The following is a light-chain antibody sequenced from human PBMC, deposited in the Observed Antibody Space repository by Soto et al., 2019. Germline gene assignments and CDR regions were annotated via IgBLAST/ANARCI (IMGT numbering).Light chain of an antibody. CDR2: GAS. Sequence: EIVLTQSPCTLSLSPGERATLSCRASESVSSAYLAWYQQKPGQAPRLLIYGASRRATGFPDRFSGSGSGTDFTLTISRLEPEDFAVYYCQQYGSSPRTFGQGTKVEIK. CDR1: ESVSSAY. CDR3: QQYGSSPRT. V-gene: IGKV3-20*01. J-gene: IGKJ1*01.